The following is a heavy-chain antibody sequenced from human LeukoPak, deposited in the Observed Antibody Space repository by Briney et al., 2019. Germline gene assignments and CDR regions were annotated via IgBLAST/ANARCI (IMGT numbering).Heavy chain of an antibody. J-gene: IGHJ6*03. CDR3: TRVTRRPYYYYYYMDV. CDR2: INHSGST. V-gene: IGHV4-34*01. D-gene: IGHD3-3*01. Sequence: SETLSLTCAVYGGSFSGYYWSWIRQPPGKGLEWIGEINHSGSTNYNPSLKSRVTISVDTSKNQCSLKLSSVTAADTAVYYCTRVTRRPYYYYYYMDVWGKGTTVTVSS. CDR1: GGSFSGYY.